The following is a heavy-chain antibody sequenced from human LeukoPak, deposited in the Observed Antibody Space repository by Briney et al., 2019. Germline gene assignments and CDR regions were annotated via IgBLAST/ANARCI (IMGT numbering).Heavy chain of an antibody. Sequence: SETLSLTCVASDYSISSGYFWGWIRRPPGKGLEWIGSISHSGTTYYNPSFKSRVTISLDTSKNQFSLKLKSVTAADTAFYYCEREGDILGATIDSWGQGTLVTVSS. CDR1: DYSISSGYF. CDR2: ISHSGTT. CDR3: EREGDILGATIDS. V-gene: IGHV4-38-2*02. D-gene: IGHD1-26*01. J-gene: IGHJ4*02.